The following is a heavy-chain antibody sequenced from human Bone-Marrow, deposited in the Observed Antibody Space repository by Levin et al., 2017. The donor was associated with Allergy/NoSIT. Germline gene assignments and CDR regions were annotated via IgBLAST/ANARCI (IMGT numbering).Heavy chain of an antibody. CDR3: ARGHYYGSSAYPDVFDI. Sequence: SQTLSLTCSVSGASISSHYWSWIRQPPGKGLEWIAYMHYSEITNYNPSLKSRVMISVDTSKNHFSLQLRSVTAADTAVYYCARGHYYGSSAYPDVFDIWGQGTVVTVSS. V-gene: IGHV4-59*11. CDR2: MHYSEIT. J-gene: IGHJ3*02. CDR1: GASISSHY. D-gene: IGHD3-22*01.